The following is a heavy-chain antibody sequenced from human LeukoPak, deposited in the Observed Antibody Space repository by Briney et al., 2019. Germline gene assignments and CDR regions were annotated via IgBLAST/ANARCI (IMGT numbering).Heavy chain of an antibody. D-gene: IGHD6-13*01. CDR1: GFTFSGYA. CDR3: ARDGNIAAAGYADY. Sequence: GGSLRISCAASGFTFSGYAMLWVRQAPGKGLEWVAVISYDGSNKYYADSVKGRFTISRDNSKNTLYLQMNSLRAEDTAVYYCARDGNIAAAGYADYWGQGTLVTVSS. J-gene: IGHJ4*02. CDR2: ISYDGSNK. V-gene: IGHV3-30-3*01.